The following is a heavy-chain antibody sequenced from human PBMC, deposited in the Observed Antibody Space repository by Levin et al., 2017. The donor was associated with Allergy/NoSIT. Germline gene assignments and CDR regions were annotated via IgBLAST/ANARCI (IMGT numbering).Heavy chain of an antibody. CDR1: GFSFSGYN. J-gene: IGHJ4*02. V-gene: IGHV3-21*01. CDR2: ISSNSVYI. Sequence: GESLKISCEVSGFSFSGYNMNWVRQAPGKGLEWVASISSNSVYIFYADSLKGRFTISRDNVKNSLYLQVNSLRADDTAVYYCASGGSGWPFDNWGQGTLVTVSS. D-gene: IGHD6-19*01. CDR3: ASGGSGWPFDN.